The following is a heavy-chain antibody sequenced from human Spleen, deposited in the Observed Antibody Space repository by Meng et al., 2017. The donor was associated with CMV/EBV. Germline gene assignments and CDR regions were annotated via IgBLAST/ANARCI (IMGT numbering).Heavy chain of an antibody. Sequence: SETLSLTCTVSGGSISSYYWSWIRQPPGKGLEWIGYIYYSGSTNYNPSLKSRVTISVDTSKNQFSLKLSSVTAADTAVYYCARERGYCGTTRCYYYGMDVWGQGTTVTVSS. J-gene: IGHJ6*02. CDR2: IYYSGST. V-gene: IGHV4-59*01. D-gene: IGHD2-2*01. CDR3: ARERGYCGTTRCYYYGMDV. CDR1: GGSISSYY.